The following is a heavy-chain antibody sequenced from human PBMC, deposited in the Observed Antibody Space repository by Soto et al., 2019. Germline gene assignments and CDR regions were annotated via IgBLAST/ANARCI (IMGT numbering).Heavy chain of an antibody. CDR1: GGSISSSSYY. CDR2: IYYSGST. D-gene: IGHD2-2*01. J-gene: IGHJ4*02. V-gene: IGHV4-39*01. CDR3: ARLFPRVVPAAIYFDY. Sequence: LVTLSLTCTVSGGSISSSSYYWGWIRQPPGKGLEWIGSIYYSGSTYYNPSLKSRVTISVDTSKNQFSLKLSSVTAADTAVYYCARLFPRVVPAAIYFDYWGQGTLVTVSS.